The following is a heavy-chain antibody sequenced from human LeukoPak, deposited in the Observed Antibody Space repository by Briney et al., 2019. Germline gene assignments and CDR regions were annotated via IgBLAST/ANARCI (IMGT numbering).Heavy chain of an antibody. CDR3: ARQWLVKGYYFDY. D-gene: IGHD6-19*01. CDR1: GYSVSSNSAA. CDR2: TYYRSKWYN. V-gene: IGHV6-1*01. J-gene: IGHJ4*02. Sequence: SQTLSLTCAISGYSVSSNSAAWNWIRQSASRGLEWLGRTYYRSKWYNDYAVSVKSRITINPDTSKNQFSVQLNSVTPEDTAVYYCARQWLVKGYYFDYWGQGTLVTVSS.